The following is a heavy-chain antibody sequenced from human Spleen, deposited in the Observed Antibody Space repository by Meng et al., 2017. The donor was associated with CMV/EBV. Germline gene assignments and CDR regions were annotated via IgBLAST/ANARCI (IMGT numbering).Heavy chain of an antibody. J-gene: IGHJ4*02. CDR3: ARDSSTWLYY. CDR2: INPNSGTT. Sequence: SCTPSGDTFTEYYMHWVRQAPGQGLEWMGRINPNSGTTTYAQKFQGRVTMTRDTSINTVHMELSRLRSDDTAVYYCARDSSTWLYYWGQGTLVTVSS. V-gene: IGHV1-2*06. D-gene: IGHD6-13*01. CDR1: GDTFTEYY.